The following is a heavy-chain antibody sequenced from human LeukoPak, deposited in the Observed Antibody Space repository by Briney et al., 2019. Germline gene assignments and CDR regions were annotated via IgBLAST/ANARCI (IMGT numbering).Heavy chain of an antibody. D-gene: IGHD6-19*01. J-gene: IGHJ4*02. CDR2: INHSGST. Sequence: SETLSLTCAVYGGSFSGYYWSWIRQPPGKGLEWIGEINHSGSTNYNASLKSRVTISVDTSKNQFSLKLSSVTAADTAVYYCARVSRGIAVAGCHFDYWGQGTLVTVSP. CDR1: GGSFSGYY. CDR3: ARVSRGIAVAGCHFDY. V-gene: IGHV4-34*01.